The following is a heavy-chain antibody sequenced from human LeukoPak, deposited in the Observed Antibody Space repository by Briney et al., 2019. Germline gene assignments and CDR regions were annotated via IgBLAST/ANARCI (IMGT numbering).Heavy chain of an antibody. J-gene: IGHJ6*03. CDR3: AREAAAGLDYYYYYMDV. V-gene: IGHV1-69*06. CDR1: GYTFTSYG. Sequence: ASVKVSCKASGYTFTSYGIIWVRQAPGQGLEWMGGIIPIFGTANYAQKFQGRVTITADKSTSTAYMELSSLRSEDTAVYYCAREAAAGLDYYYYYMDVWGKGTTVTVSS. CDR2: IIPIFGTA. D-gene: IGHD6-13*01.